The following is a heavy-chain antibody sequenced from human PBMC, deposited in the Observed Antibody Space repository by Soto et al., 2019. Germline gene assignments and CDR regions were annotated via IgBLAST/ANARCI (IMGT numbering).Heavy chain of an antibody. V-gene: IGHV3-30*18. Sequence: SGFTFSSYGMHWVRQAPGKGLEWVAVISYDGSNKYYADSVKGRFTISRDNSKNTLYLHMNSLRAEDTAVYYCAKDWADYYDSSGYHAFDIWGQGTMVTVSS. CDR3: AKDWADYYDSSGYHAFDI. J-gene: IGHJ3*02. D-gene: IGHD3-22*01. CDR2: ISYDGSNK. CDR1: GFTFSSYG.